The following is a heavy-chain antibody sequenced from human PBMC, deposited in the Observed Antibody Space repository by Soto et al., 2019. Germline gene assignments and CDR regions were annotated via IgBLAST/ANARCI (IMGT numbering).Heavy chain of an antibody. Sequence: QVQLQESGPGLVKPSETLSLTCTVSGGSISSYYWSWIRQPPGKGLEWIGYIYYSGSTNYNPSLKIRITISVDTSKNQFSLKLSSVTAADTALYYCAGVWGGAFDIWGQGTMVTVSS. CDR1: GGSISSYY. CDR2: IYYSGST. V-gene: IGHV4-59*01. CDR3: AGVWGGAFDI. D-gene: IGHD3-10*01. J-gene: IGHJ3*02.